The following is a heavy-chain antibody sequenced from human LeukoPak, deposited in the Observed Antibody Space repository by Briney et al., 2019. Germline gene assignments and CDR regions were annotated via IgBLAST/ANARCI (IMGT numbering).Heavy chain of an antibody. J-gene: IGHJ6*02. CDR2: ISAYNGNT. CDR1: GYTFTTYG. CDR3: AREGVGYYGMDV. V-gene: IGHV1-18*01. Sequence: ASVKVSCKTSGYTFTTYGISWVRQAPGQGLEWMGWISAYNGNTNYAQKLQGRVTMATDTFTSTAYMELRSLRSDDTAVYYCAREGVGYYGMDVWGQGTTVTVSS. D-gene: IGHD2-15*01.